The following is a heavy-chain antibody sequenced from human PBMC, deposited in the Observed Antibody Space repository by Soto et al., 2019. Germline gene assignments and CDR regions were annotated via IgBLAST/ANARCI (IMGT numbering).Heavy chain of an antibody. D-gene: IGHD2-8*01. Sequence: GESLKISSKGSGYSFTNYWIGWVRQMPGKGLEWMGLIYPGDSDTRYSPSFRGQVTISADKSISTAYLQWSSLQASDTAIYYCARQMVYATRYYYYAMDVLGQGTTVTVSS. CDR3: ARQMVYATRYYYYAMDV. CDR2: IYPGDSDT. CDR1: GYSFTNYW. V-gene: IGHV5-51*01. J-gene: IGHJ6*02.